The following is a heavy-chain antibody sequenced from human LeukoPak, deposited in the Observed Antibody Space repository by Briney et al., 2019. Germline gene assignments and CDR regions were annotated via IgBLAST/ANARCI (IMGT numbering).Heavy chain of an antibody. CDR2: IYYSGST. Sequence: SETLSLTCTVSGGSISSTRYYWGWIRQPPGKGLEWIGSIYYSGSTYYNPSLKSRVTISVDTSKNQFSLKLSSVTAADTAVYYCARIIVGSSGWYEYYYYMDVWGKGTTVTISS. CDR3: ARIIVGSSGWYEYYYYMDV. CDR1: GGSISSTRYY. D-gene: IGHD6-19*01. J-gene: IGHJ6*03. V-gene: IGHV4-39*01.